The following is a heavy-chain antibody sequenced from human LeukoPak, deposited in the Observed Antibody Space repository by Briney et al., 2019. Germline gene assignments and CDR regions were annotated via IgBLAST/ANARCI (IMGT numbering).Heavy chain of an antibody. V-gene: IGHV3-48*03. CDR3: ARDRIMVVGPYNWFDP. CDR1: GFTFSNYE. CDR2: ISSSGSTI. Sequence: GGSLRLSCAASGFTFSNYEMIWLRHGPGKGLEWISYISSSGSTIYYADSVKGRFTTSRDNAENSLHLHMSSLRAEDTAVYYCARDRIMVVGPYNWFDPWGQGTLVTVSS. D-gene: IGHD2-15*01. J-gene: IGHJ5*02.